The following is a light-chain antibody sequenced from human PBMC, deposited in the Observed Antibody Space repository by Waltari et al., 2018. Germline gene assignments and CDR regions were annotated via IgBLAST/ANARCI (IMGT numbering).Light chain of an antibody. V-gene: IGLV3-21*01. Sequence: SYVLTQPPSVSVAPGQTARLAWGGNDIGTKSLHWYQHKPGLAPLVVVYYDSDRPSKTPARFSGSNSGNSATLTISRVDAGDEADYYCQVWDSDTGHSGVFGGGTKLTVL. CDR1: DIGTKS. CDR3: QVWDSDTGHSGV. J-gene: IGLJ3*02. CDR2: YDS.